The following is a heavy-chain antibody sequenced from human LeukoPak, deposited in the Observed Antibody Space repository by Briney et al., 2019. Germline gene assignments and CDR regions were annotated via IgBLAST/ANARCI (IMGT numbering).Heavy chain of an antibody. CDR3: ARRTYSNYFFDY. J-gene: IGHJ4*02. CDR1: GFTFSDYY. CDR2: ISGSGDSK. V-gene: IGHV3-11*01. Sequence: PGGSLILSCAASGFTFSDYYMTWIRQAPGKGLEWLSYISGSGDSKFYADSVKGRFTISRDNAKNSLYLQMNSLRAEDTAVYYCARRTYSNYFFDYWGQGTLVTVSS. D-gene: IGHD4-11*01.